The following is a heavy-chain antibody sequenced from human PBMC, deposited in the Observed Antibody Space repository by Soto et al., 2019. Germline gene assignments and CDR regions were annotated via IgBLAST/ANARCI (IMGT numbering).Heavy chain of an antibody. Sequence: EVQVLDSGGGLVQPGGSLRLSCAASGFTFNNYAMNWVRQAPGKGLEWVATISGTGGSTYYADSVKGRFTISRDNSKTKLYLQMNSLRVEDTAVYYCAKDRLGGNFDYWGQGTQVTVSS. CDR2: ISGTGGST. CDR1: GFTFNNYA. CDR3: AKDRLGGNFDY. J-gene: IGHJ4*02. V-gene: IGHV3-23*01.